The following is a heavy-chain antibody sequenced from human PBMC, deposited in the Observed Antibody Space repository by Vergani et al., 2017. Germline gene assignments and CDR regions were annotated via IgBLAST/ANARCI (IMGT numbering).Heavy chain of an antibody. V-gene: IGHV3-21*04. CDR2: ISSSSSYI. D-gene: IGHD2-15*01. CDR3: AKASGGYSDDFDY. Sequence: VQLVESGGGVVQPGGSLRLSCAASGFTFSSYGMHWVRQAPGKGLEWVSSISSSSSYIYYADSVKGRLTISRDNAKNSLYLQMNSLRAADTAVYYCAKASGGYSDDFDYWGQGTLVTVSS. CDR1: GFTFSSYG. J-gene: IGHJ4*02.